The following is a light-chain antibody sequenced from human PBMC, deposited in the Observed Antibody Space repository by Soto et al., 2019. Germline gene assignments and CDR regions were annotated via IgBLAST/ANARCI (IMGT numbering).Light chain of an antibody. V-gene: IGLV1-40*01. CDR1: SSNIGAGYD. CDR2: GNS. Sequence: QSVLTQPPSVSGAPGQRVTISCTGSSSNIGAGYDVHWYQQLPGTAPKLLIYGNSNRPSGVPDRFSGSKSGTSASLAITGLQAEDEADYYCQSYDSRGIYVFGTGTKLTVL. J-gene: IGLJ1*01. CDR3: QSYDSRGIYV.